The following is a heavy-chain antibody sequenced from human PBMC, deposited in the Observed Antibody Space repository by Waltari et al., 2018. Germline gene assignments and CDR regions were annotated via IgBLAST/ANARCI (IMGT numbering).Heavy chain of an antibody. J-gene: IGHJ4*02. D-gene: IGHD1-26*01. V-gene: IGHV1-8*01. CDR1: GYTLTELS. Sequence: QVQLVQSGAEVKKPGASVKVSCKVSGYTLTELSMHWVRQAPGKGLEWMGWMNPNSGNTGYAQKFQGRVTMTRNTSISTAYMELSSLRSEDTAVYYCARGVVGASRDWGQGTLVTVSS. CDR2: MNPNSGNT. CDR3: ARGVVGASRD.